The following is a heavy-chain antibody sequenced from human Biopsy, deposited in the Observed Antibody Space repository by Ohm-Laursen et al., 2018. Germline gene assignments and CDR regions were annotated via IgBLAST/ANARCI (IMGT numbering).Heavy chain of an antibody. J-gene: IGHJ5*02. Sequence: LSLTCGVSGGSISSGGYYWSWIRQFPGKGLELLGYIYNVESTYYNPSLKSRVLISGDASRNQYSLKLTSVTAADTAVYYCVRDRRDWYEPWGQGTLVTVSS. V-gene: IGHV4-31*11. CDR3: VRDRRDWYEP. CDR1: GGSISSGGYY. CDR2: IYNVEST.